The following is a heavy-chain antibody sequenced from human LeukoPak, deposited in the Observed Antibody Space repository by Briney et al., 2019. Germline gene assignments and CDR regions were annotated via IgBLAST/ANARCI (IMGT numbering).Heavy chain of an antibody. CDR2: ISGSGGST. J-gene: IGHJ4*02. V-gene: IGHV3-23*01. Sequence: GGSLRLSCAASGFTFSSCAMSWVRQAPGKGLEWVSTISGSGGSTYYADSVKGRFTISRDNSQNTLYLHMNSLRAEDTAIYFCARAPGEYNWGSFYHWGQEALLTLSS. D-gene: IGHD1-1*01. CDR1: GFTFSSCA. CDR3: ARAPGEYNWGSFYH.